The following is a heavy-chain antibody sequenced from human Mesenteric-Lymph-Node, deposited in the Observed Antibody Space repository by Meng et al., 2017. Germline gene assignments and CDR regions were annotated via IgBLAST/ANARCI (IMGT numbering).Heavy chain of an antibody. Sequence: GESLKISCAASGFAFSNYAMHWVRQAPGKGLGWVAIISKDGSTECYADSVKGRFTISRDNSKNTLYLQMNSLRPEDTAVYYCARDRAWNTDYWGQGTLVTVSS. J-gene: IGHJ4*02. CDR1: GFAFSNYA. CDR2: ISKDGSTE. CDR3: ARDRAWNTDY. D-gene: IGHD1-1*01. V-gene: IGHV3-30*04.